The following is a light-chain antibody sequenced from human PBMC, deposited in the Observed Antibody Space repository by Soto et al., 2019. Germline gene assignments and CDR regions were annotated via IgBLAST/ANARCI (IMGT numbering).Light chain of an antibody. Sequence: EIVLTQSPATLSLSPGERATLSCRASQSVSSYLAWYQQKPGQAPRLLIYDASTRATGIPARFSGSGSGKDFTLTISSLEPEDFAVYYCQQRSSWPQTCGPGTKVDIK. CDR1: QSVSSY. CDR2: DAS. CDR3: QQRSSWPQT. V-gene: IGKV3-11*01. J-gene: IGKJ3*01.